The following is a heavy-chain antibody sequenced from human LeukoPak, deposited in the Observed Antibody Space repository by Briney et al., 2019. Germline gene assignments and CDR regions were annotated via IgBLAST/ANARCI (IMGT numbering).Heavy chain of an antibody. Sequence: SETLSLTCTVSDGSISRYYWSWIRQPPGKGLEWIGHIFHSGNSNYNPSLKSRVTMLVDTSKNQFSLKLSSVIAADTAVYYCARVRYEHPHFDYWGQGTLVTVSS. CDR1: DGSISRYY. CDR3: ARVRYEHPHFDY. V-gene: IGHV4-59*01. CDR2: IFHSGNS. D-gene: IGHD1-1*01. J-gene: IGHJ4*02.